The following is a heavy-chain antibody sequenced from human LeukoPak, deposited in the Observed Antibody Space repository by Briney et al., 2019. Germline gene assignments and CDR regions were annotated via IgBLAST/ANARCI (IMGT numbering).Heavy chain of an antibody. J-gene: IGHJ5*02. CDR2: ISGSGGST. V-gene: IGHV3-23*01. D-gene: IGHD6-13*01. CDR1: GFTFSSYA. CDR3: AKDRVAAVAPFTWFDP. Sequence: GESLRLSCAASGFTFSSYAMSWVRQAPGKGLEWVSIISGSGGSTNYADTVKGRFTMSRDNSKNTLYLQMNSLTAEDTAVYYCAKDRVAAVAPFTWFDPWGQGTLVSVSS.